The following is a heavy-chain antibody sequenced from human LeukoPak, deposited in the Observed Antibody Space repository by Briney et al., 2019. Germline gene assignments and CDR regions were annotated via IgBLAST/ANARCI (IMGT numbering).Heavy chain of an antibody. D-gene: IGHD1-26*01. CDR3: AKGSGRYWTFFDF. CDR1: GFTFDDYA. CDR2: ISWNSGSI. V-gene: IGHV3-9*01. Sequence: GGSLRLSCAVSGFTFDDYAMHWVRQAPGKGLEWVSGISWNSGSIDYADSVKGRFTISRDNANNSLYLQMNSLRPEDTALYYCAKGSGRYWTFFDFWGQGTLVSVPS. J-gene: IGHJ4*02.